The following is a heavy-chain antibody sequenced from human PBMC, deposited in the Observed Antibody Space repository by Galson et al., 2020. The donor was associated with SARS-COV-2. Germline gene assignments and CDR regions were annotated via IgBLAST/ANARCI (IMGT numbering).Heavy chain of an antibody. CDR1: GFTFSSYD. CDR3: ARGTKGITTWNMDV. CDR2: IGTAGDT. V-gene: IGHV3-13*01. D-gene: IGHD4-4*01. J-gene: IGHJ6*03. Sequence: GGSLRLSCAASGFTFSSYDMHWVRQATGKGLEWVSAIGTAGDTYYPGSVKGRFTISRENAKNSLYLQMNSLRAGDTAVYYCARGTKGITTWNMDVWGKGTTVTVSS.